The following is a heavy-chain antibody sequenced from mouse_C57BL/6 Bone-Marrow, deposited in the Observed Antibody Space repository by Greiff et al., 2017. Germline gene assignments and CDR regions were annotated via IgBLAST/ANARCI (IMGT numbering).Heavy chain of an antibody. CDR1: GYTFTSYW. D-gene: IGHD2-4*01. CDR2: IYPGSGST. Sequence: VQLQQPGAELVKPGASVKMSCKASGYTFTSYWITWVKQRPGQGLEWIGDIYPGSGSTNYNEKFKSKATLTVDTSSSTAYMQLSSLTSEDSAVYYCARRKVYCDYYFDYWGQGTTLTVSS. J-gene: IGHJ2*01. V-gene: IGHV1-55*01. CDR3: ARRKVYCDYYFDY.